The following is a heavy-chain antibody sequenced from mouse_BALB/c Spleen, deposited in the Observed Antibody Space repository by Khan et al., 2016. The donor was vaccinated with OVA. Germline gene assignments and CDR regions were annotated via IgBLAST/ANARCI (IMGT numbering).Heavy chain of an antibody. CDR1: GYSITSGYY. D-gene: IGHD2-14*01. CDR3: ANRYEN. CDR2: ISYDGSN. V-gene: IGHV3-6*02. J-gene: IGHJ2*01. Sequence: EVQLQESGPGLVKPSQSLSLTCSVTGYSITSGYYWNWIRQFPGNKLEWMGYISYDGSNNYNPSLKNRISITRDTSKNQFFLKLNSVTTEDTATYYCANRYENWGQGNALTVS.